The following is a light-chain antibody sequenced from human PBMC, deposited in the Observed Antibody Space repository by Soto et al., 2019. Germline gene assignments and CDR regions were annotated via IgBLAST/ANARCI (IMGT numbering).Light chain of an antibody. CDR3: QQYDFLVGT. V-gene: IGKV1-5*03. CDR1: QSINKW. J-gene: IGKJ1*01. CDR2: EAS. Sequence: VAMTQSPSALSASVGDRVTMTCRASQSINKWLAWHQQKPGKAPNLLIYEASSLHSGVPSRFSGSGFGTEFTLTINSLQLDDFATYYCQQYDFLVGTFGQGTKVEV.